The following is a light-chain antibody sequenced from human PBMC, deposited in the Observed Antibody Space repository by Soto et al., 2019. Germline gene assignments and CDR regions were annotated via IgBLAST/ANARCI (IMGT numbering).Light chain of an antibody. Sequence: PSTLSLSPGEIATLSCRASQSVSSSLAWYQQKLGQAPRLLIYEASDRATGIPARFSGSGSGTEFILTINNLQPEDFASYFCLQVYSFPRTFGLGTKVDIK. J-gene: IGKJ1*01. V-gene: IGKV3-11*01. CDR1: QSVSSS. CDR2: EAS. CDR3: LQVYSFPRT.